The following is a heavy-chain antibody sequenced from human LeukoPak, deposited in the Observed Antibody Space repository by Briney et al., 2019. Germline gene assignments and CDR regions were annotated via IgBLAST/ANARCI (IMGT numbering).Heavy chain of an antibody. Sequence: PGGSLRLSCAASGFTFSSYTMSWVRQAPEKGLEWVSAISGSGYSTYYADSVKGRFTISRDNSKNTLCLQMSSLRADDTAVYHCAKTSKSAVVGDYWGQGTLVTVSS. CDR1: GFTFSSYT. CDR2: ISGSGYST. V-gene: IGHV3-23*01. D-gene: IGHD2-15*01. J-gene: IGHJ4*02. CDR3: AKTSKSAVVGDY.